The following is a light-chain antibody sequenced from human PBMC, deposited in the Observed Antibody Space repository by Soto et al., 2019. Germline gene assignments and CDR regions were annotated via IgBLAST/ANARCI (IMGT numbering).Light chain of an antibody. CDR2: GAS. CDR3: KHYDIWPWR. CDR1: QSISDT. V-gene: IGKV3-15*01. Sequence: EIVMTQSPATLSVSPGGRATLSCRASQSISDTLAWYQQKPGQAPRLLIYGASRRATGFPARCSGSGSGTDFTLTIMSLKSEDFAVYDWKHYDIWPWRFGKGTKLEI. J-gene: IGKJ1*01.